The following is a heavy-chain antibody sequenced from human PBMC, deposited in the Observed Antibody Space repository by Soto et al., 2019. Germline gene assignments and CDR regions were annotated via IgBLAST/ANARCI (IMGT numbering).Heavy chain of an antibody. CDR2: ISSSSSTI. CDR1: GFTFSSFT. V-gene: IGHV3-48*02. CDR3: AREKHGGNSGLGY. J-gene: IGHJ4*02. Sequence: EVQLVESGGGLVQPGGPLRLPFAPSGFTFSSFTLTWVGRAQGRGREWVSYISSSSSTIYYADSVKGRFTISRDNAKNSLYLQMNSLRDEDTAVYYCAREKHGGNSGLGYWGQGTLVTVSS. D-gene: IGHD2-21*02.